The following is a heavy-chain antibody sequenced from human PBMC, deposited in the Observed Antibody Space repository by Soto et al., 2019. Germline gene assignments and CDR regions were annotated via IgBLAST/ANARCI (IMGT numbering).Heavy chain of an antibody. CDR3: AKSLTTVTTWGDAFDI. V-gene: IGHV3-53*02. CDR1: GFTVSSNY. CDR2: IYSDGTT. D-gene: IGHD4-17*01. J-gene: IGHJ3*02. Sequence: EVQLVETGGGLIQPGGSLRLSCAASGFTVSSNYMNWVRQAPGKGLEWVSIIYSDGTTSYADSVKGRFTISRDNFKNTLHLQMNSLRAEDTAVYYCAKSLTTVTTWGDAFDIWGQGTMVTVSS.